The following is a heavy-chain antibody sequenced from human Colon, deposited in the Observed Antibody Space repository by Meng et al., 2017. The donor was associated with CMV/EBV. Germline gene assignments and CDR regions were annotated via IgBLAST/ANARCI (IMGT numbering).Heavy chain of an antibody. J-gene: IGHJ4*02. CDR2: IYSGGST. CDR3: ARGYSGTSS. D-gene: IGHD1-26*01. Sequence: VEAGGDLVQPSGSLRRSCAAAGFTVSSTHMSWVRQAPGKGLEWVSVIYSGGSTFYADSVKGRFTISRDNSKNTLYLQMNSLSAEDTAVYYCARGYSGTSSWGQGTLVTVSS. V-gene: IGHV3-66*01. CDR1: GFTVSSTH.